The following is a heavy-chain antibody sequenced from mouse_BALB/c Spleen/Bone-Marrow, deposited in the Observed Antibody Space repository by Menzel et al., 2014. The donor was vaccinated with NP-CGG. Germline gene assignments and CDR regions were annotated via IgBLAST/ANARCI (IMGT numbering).Heavy chain of an antibody. J-gene: IGHJ4*01. CDR3: ARSGYGDYYAMDY. Sequence: EVKLVESGGGLVQPGGSRKLSCAASGFTFSSFGIHWVRQAPEKGLEWVAYISSGSSTIYYADTVKGRFTTSRDNPKNTLFLQMTSLRSEDTAMYYCARSGYGDYYAMDYWGQGTSVTVSS. V-gene: IGHV5-17*02. CDR1: GFTFSSFG. D-gene: IGHD2-10*02. CDR2: ISSGSSTI.